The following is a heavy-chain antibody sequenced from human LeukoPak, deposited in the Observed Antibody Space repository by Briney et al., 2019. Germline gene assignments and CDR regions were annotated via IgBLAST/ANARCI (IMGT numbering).Heavy chain of an antibody. J-gene: IGHJ4*02. CDR3: AREGIYSGYDPYYFDY. CDR1: GFTFSSYS. Sequence: GGSLRLSCAASGFTFSSYSMNWVRQAPGKGLEWVSSISSSSSYIYYADSVKGRFTISRDNAKNSLYLQMNSLRAEDTAVYYCAREGIYSGYDPYYFDYWGQGTLVTVSS. V-gene: IGHV3-21*01. CDR2: ISSSSSYI. D-gene: IGHD5-12*01.